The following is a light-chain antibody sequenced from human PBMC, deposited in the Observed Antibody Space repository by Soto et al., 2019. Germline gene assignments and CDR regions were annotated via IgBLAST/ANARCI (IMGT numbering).Light chain of an antibody. CDR2: NTD. V-gene: IGLV7-43*01. Sequence: QAVVTQEPSLTVSPGGTVTLTCASSTGTVTRGYYPTWFQQKPGQAPRPLIYNTDHKNSWTPARFSGSLLGGKAALTLSGAQPEDEAEYFCLLNYGGTQLVFGGGTKLTVL. CDR3: LLNYGGTQLV. CDR1: TGTVTRGYY. J-gene: IGLJ2*01.